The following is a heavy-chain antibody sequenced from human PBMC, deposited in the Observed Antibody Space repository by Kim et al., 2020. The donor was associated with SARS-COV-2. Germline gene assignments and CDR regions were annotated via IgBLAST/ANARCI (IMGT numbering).Heavy chain of an antibody. CDR1: GFTFSGYW. CDR3: ARDFYHYNWNYVPKGYYYYYGMDV. CDR2: IKQDGSEK. D-gene: IGHD1-7*01. Sequence: GGSLRLSCAASGFTFSGYWMSWVRQAPGKGLEWVANIKQDGSEKYYVDSVKGRFTISRDNAKNSLYLQMKSLRAEDTAVYYCARDFYHYNWNYVPKGYYYYYGMDVWGEGTTVTVSS. V-gene: IGHV3-7*01. J-gene: IGHJ6*01.